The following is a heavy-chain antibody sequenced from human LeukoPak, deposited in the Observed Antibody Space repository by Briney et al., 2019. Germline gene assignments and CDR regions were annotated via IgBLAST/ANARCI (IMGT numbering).Heavy chain of an antibody. CDR3: ATRITLVRGVMLGGDY. V-gene: IGHV3-23*01. CDR2: ISASGGST. CDR1: GFTFTSYA. J-gene: IGHJ4*02. Sequence: TGGSLRLSCAASGFTFTSYAMNWVRQAPGKGLEWVSAISASGGSTYYADSVKGRFTISKDNSKNTLYLQMNSLRAEDTAVYYCATRITLVRGVMLGGDYWGRGTLVTVFS. D-gene: IGHD3-10*01.